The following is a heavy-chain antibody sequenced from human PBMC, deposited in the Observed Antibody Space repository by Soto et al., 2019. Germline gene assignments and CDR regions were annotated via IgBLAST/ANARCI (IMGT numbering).Heavy chain of an antibody. J-gene: IGHJ4*02. V-gene: IGHV4-59*01. CDR2: IYFNGNT. CDR1: AASFSKYY. Sequence: SETLSLTCTVSAASFSKYYWSWIRQPPGKGLEWIGYIYFNGNTNHNPSLKRRVTISIDTSKKQISLNLTSVTDADTAVYYCASVTFGGVVLAHWGQGTLVTVSS. CDR3: ASVTFGGVVLAH. D-gene: IGHD3-16*01.